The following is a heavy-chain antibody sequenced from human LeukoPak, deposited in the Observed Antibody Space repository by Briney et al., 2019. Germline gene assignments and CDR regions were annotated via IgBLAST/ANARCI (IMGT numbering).Heavy chain of an antibody. Sequence: GSLRLSCAASGFTVSINYMSWVRQAPGEGLEWVSAIYSGGSTYYADSVKGRFTISRDNSKNALYLQMNSLRAEDTAVYYCARDSASGWYHAYWGQGTLVTVSS. D-gene: IGHD6-19*01. CDR1: GFTVSINY. CDR3: ARDSASGWYHAY. J-gene: IGHJ4*02. V-gene: IGHV3-53*01. CDR2: IYSGGST.